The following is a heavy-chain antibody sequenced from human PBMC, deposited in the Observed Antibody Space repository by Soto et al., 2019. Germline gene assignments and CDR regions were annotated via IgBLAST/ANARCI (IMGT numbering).Heavy chain of an antibody. CDR1: GFTFSFYA. CDR2: ISGSGGST. Sequence: PGGSLRLSCAASGFTFSFYAMSWVRQAPGKGLEWVSAISGSGGSTYYADSVKGRFTISRDNSKNTLYLQMNSLRAEDTAVYYCAKEEETNSPFWGAGLYQGMDVWGQGTTVTVYS. V-gene: IGHV3-23*01. CDR3: AKEEETNSPFWGAGLYQGMDV. D-gene: IGHD3-16*01. J-gene: IGHJ6*02.